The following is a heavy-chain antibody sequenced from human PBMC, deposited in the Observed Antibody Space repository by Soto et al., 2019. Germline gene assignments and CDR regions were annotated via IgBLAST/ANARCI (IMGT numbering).Heavy chain of an antibody. CDR1: GGSISSYY. V-gene: IGHV4-59*01. Sequence: SETLSLTCTVSGGSISSYYWSWIRQPPGKGLEWIGYIYYSGSTNYNPSLKSRVTISVDSSKNQFSLKLSSVTAADTAIYYCARDVYSSGWYDWFDLWGQGTLVTVS. CDR3: ARDVYSSGWYDWFDL. CDR2: IYYSGST. J-gene: IGHJ5*02. D-gene: IGHD6-19*01.